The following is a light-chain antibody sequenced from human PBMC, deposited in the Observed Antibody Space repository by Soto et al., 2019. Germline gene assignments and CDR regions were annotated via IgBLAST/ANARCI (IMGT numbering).Light chain of an antibody. V-gene: IGKV3-11*01. CDR3: QQRSNWPPVFT. J-gene: IGKJ3*01. Sequence: IVLTQSPATLSLSPGERATLSCRAGQSIRTYLAWYQQKSGQAPRLLIYDASNRATGTPARFSGSGSGTDFTLTISSLEPEDSAVYYCQQRSNWPPVFTFGPGTKVDIK. CDR2: DAS. CDR1: QSIRTY.